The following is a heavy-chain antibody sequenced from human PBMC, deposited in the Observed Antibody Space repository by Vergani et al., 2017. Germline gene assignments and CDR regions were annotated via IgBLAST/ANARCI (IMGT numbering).Heavy chain of an antibody. D-gene: IGHD3-9*01. Sequence: QVQLVQSGAEVGKPGASVKISCKASGYTFTAYYIHWVRQAPEQGLEWVGVISPDGFSTFYAQKFQGRVTITRDTSTSTVYVEVTSLRSDDTAVYYCAREPPLTGFLDYWGKGTLVTVSS. V-gene: IGHV1-46*03. CDR3: AREPPLTGFLDY. J-gene: IGHJ4*02. CDR2: ISPDGFST. CDR1: GYTFTAYY.